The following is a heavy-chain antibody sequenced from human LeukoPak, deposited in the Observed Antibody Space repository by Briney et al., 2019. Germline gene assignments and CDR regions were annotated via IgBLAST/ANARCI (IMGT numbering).Heavy chain of an antibody. Sequence: SETLSLTCTVSGGSISSYYWSWIRQPPGKGLEWIGYIYYSGSTNYNPSLKSRVTISVDTSKNQFSLKLSSVTAADTAVYYCARAPFESSWYYFDYWGQGILVIVSS. V-gene: IGHV4-59*01. CDR3: ARAPFESSWYYFDY. CDR2: IYYSGST. D-gene: IGHD6-13*01. CDR1: GGSISSYY. J-gene: IGHJ4*02.